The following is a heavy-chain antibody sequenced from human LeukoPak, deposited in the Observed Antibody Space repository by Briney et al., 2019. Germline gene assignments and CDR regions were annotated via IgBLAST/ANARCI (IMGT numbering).Heavy chain of an antibody. D-gene: IGHD1-7*01. J-gene: IGHJ4*02. CDR2: ISSSSSDI. Sequence: GGSLRLSCAASRSTFSSYTMNWVRQAPGKGLEWVSSISSSSSDIYYADSVKGRFTISRDNAKNSLFLQMNSLRAEDTAVYYCARDRTITGTIIDYWGQGTLVTVSS. V-gene: IGHV3-21*01. CDR1: RSTFSSYT. CDR3: ARDRTITGTIIDY.